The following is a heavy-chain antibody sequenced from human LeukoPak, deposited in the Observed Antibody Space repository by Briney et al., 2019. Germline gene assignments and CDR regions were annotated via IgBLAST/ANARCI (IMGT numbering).Heavy chain of an antibody. CDR1: GGTFSSCA. V-gene: IGHV1-69*04. Sequence: SVKVSCKASGGTFSSCAISWVRQAPGQGLEWMGRIIPILGIANYPQKFQGRVTITADKSTSTAYMELSSLRSEDTAVYYCARVGSRITMVRGALYFDYWGQGTLVTVSS. D-gene: IGHD3-10*01. J-gene: IGHJ4*02. CDR2: IIPILGIA. CDR3: ARVGSRITMVRGALYFDY.